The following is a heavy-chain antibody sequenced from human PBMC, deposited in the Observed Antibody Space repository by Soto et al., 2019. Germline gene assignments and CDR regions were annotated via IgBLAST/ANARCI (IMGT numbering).Heavy chain of an antibody. CDR2: INSGGDST. CDR3: ATSRHYYYGMDV. Sequence: ASVKAFCKASGYTFTSYYIHLVREATGQRLEGMGLINSGGDSTRYAQKFQVRLTLTRDTSTTTVYMELSSLRSEDTAVYFCATSRHYYYGMDVWGQGTTVTVSS. J-gene: IGHJ6*02. CDR1: GYTFTSYY. V-gene: IGHV1-46*01.